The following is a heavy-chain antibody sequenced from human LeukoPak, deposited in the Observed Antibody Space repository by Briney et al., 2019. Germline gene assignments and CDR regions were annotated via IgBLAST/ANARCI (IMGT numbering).Heavy chain of an antibody. J-gene: IGHJ4*02. D-gene: IGHD3-3*01. CDR3: ARDQYDSWSRRGNFDS. Sequence: QPGGSLRLSCAASGFTFRTYWMSWVRQAPGKGLEWVANIKHDGSGKNYVDSVRGRFTVSRDNTKYSLYLQRNSLRAEDTGVFYCARDQYDSWSRRGNFDSWGQGTLVIVSS. CDR2: IKHDGSGK. CDR1: GFTFRTYW. V-gene: IGHV3-7*03.